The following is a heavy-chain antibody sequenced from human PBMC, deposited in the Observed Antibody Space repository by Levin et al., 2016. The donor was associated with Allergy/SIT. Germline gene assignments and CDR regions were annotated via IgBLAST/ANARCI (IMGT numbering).Heavy chain of an antibody. Sequence: KVSCKGSGYSFTSYWIGWVRQMPGKGLEWMGIIYPGDSDTRYSPSFQGQVTISADKSISTAYLQWSSLKASDTAMYYCARRWSQRSSGWYEAFDIWGQGTMVTVSS. CDR1: GYSFTSYW. D-gene: IGHD6-19*01. J-gene: IGHJ3*02. CDR3: ARRWSQRSSGWYEAFDI. V-gene: IGHV5-51*01. CDR2: IYPGDSDT.